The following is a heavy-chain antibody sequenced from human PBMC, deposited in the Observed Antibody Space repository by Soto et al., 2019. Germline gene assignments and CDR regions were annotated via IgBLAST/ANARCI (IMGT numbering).Heavy chain of an antibody. CDR3: IDDTRISDI. J-gene: IGHJ3*02. V-gene: IGHV5-10-1*01. Sequence: DALKISGEDSGQKFSTYWTSWVRHLPGKDLEWMGRIDPSNSNTVYSPSFQGHVTISADKSVMTAYLQCSSLKASDSAMYYCIDDTRISDI. D-gene: IGHD3-22*01. CDR2: IDPSNSNT. CDR1: GQKFSTYW.